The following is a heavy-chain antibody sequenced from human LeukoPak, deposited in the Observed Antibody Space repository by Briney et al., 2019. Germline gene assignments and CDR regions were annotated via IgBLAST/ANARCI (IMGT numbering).Heavy chain of an antibody. CDR1: GGTSSSYA. Sequence: SVKVSCKASGGTSSSYAINWVRQAPGQGLEWMGRIIPALGISNYAQKFQGRVMITAVKSTSTAYMELSNLRSEDTVVYYCAREYYFDTTGYRPFDSWGQGTLVTVSS. V-gene: IGHV1-69*04. D-gene: IGHD3-22*01. CDR3: AREYYFDTTGYRPFDS. CDR2: IIPALGIS. J-gene: IGHJ4*02.